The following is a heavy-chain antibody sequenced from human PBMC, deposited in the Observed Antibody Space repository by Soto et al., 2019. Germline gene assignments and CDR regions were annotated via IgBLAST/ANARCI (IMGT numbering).Heavy chain of an antibody. D-gene: IGHD3-22*01. V-gene: IGHV3-33*01. Sequence: PGGSLRLSCAASGFTFSSYGMHWVRQAPGKGLEWVAVMWYDGSNKYYADSVKGRFTISRDNSKNTLYLQMNSLRAEDTAVYYCARAAYYYDSSGGGWVDPWGQGTLVTVSS. J-gene: IGHJ5*02. CDR2: MWYDGSNK. CDR1: GFTFSSYG. CDR3: ARAAYYYDSSGGGWVDP.